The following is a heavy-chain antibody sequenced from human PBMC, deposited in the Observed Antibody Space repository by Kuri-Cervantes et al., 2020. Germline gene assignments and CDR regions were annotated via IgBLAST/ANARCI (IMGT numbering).Heavy chain of an antibody. D-gene: IGHD4-23*01. Sequence: ASVKVSCKASGYTFTSYGISWVRQAPGQGLEWMGWISAYNGNTNYAQKLQGRVTMTTDTSTSTAYMELRSPRSDDTAVYYCAKDPLAYGGHYFDYWGQGTLVTVSS. J-gene: IGHJ4*02. CDR1: GYTFTSYG. V-gene: IGHV1-18*01. CDR3: AKDPLAYGGHYFDY. CDR2: ISAYNGNT.